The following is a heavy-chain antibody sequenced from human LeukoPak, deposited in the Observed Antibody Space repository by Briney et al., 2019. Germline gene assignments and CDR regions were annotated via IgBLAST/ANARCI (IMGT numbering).Heavy chain of an antibody. D-gene: IGHD6-19*01. Sequence: PGGSLRLSCAASGFTFSSYSMNWVRQAPGKGLEWLSSISSSSSYIYYADSVKGRFTISRDNSKNTLYLQMNSLRAEDTAVYYCAKDISGWYGSFAFDIWGQGTMSPSLQ. CDR1: GFTFSSYS. J-gene: IGHJ3*02. CDR2: ISSSSSYI. V-gene: IGHV3-21*04. CDR3: AKDISGWYGSFAFDI.